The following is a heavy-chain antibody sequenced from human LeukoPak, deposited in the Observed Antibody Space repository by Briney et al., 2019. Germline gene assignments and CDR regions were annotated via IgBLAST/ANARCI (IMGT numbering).Heavy chain of an antibody. Sequence: GGSLRLSCAASGFTFSSYAMHWVRQAPGKGLEWVAVISYDGSNKYYADSVKGRFTISRDNSKYTLYLQMNSLRAEDTAVHYCARDAGYFDYWGQGTLVTVSS. CDR2: ISYDGSNK. J-gene: IGHJ4*02. V-gene: IGHV3-30-3*01. CDR3: ARDAGYFDY. CDR1: GFTFSSYA.